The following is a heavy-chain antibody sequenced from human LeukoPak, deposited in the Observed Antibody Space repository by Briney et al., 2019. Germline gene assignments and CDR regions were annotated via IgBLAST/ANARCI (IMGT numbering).Heavy chain of an antibody. J-gene: IGHJ6*03. CDR3: AKRGVQGYMDV. D-gene: IGHD1-26*01. CDR1: GFTFRGFL. CDR2: IIADGETT. V-gene: IGHV3-23*01. Sequence: GGSLRLSCEASGFTFRGFLMHWVRQAPGRGLEWVSSIIADGETTYYAAPVKGRFTISRDNSKNTLTLQMNSLSADDTAVYFCAKRGVQGYMDVWGKGTTVIVSS.